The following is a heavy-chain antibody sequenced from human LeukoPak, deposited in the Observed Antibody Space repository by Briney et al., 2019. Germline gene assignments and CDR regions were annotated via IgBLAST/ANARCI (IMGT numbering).Heavy chain of an antibody. J-gene: IGHJ3*02. D-gene: IGHD3-16*01. CDR1: GFTFSNYW. Sequence: GGSLRLSCAASGFTFSNYWMTWVRQAPGKGLEWVSSISSSSSYIYYADSVKGRFTISRDNAKNSLYLQMNSLRDEDTAVYYCARALLGGAAFDIWGQGTMVTVSS. CDR2: ISSSSSYI. V-gene: IGHV3-21*01. CDR3: ARALLGGAAFDI.